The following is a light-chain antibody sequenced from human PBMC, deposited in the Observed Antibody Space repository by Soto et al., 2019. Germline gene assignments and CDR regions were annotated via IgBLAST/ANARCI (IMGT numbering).Light chain of an antibody. CDR3: SSYTSSSTNV. CDR2: DVS. Sequence: QSVLTQPASVSGSPGQSITISCTGTSTGVGGYNYVSWYQQHPGKAPKLMIYDVSNRPSGVSNRFSGSKSGNTASLTISGLEADDEADYSCSSYTSSSTNVFGTGTKLTVL. J-gene: IGLJ1*01. CDR1: STGVGGYNY. V-gene: IGLV2-14*01.